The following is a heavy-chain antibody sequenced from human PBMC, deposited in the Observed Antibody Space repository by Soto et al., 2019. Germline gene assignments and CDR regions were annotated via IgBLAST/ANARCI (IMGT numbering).Heavy chain of an antibody. J-gene: IGHJ6*02. Sequence: VPLLESGGGLVQPGGSLTLSCAGSGFTFRNYAMSWVRQAPGKGLEWVSGISGSGGKTHFADAVRGRYAISRANSKSTLYLEVSSLTVEDTATYYCAKEWRYGDYDTGNYFALDVWGQGTTVTVSS. CDR3: AKEWRYGDYDTGNYFALDV. D-gene: IGHD3-22*01. CDR2: ISGSGGKT. V-gene: IGHV3-23*01. CDR1: GFTFRNYA.